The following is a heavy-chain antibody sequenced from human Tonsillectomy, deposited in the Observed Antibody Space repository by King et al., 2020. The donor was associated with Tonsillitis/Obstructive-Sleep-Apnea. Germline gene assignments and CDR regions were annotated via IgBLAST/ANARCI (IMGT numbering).Heavy chain of an antibody. V-gene: IGHV4-34*01. J-gene: IGHJ3*02. CDR2: ISHSGST. Sequence: VQLQQWGAGLLKPSETLSLTCAVYGGSFSGYYWSWIRQPPGKGLEWIGEISHSGSTNYNPSLKSRVTISVDTSRNQFSLRLTSITAADTAVYYCAKGGLAHDPFVIWGKGTMSPFSS. CDR1: GGSFSGYY. CDR3: AKGGLAHDPFVI.